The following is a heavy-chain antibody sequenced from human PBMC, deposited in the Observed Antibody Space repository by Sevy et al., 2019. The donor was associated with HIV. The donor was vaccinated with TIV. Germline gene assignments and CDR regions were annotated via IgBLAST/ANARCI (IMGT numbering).Heavy chain of an antibody. CDR2: TLGSGYP. CDR1: GGSFSTGGTY. V-gene: IGHV4-61*02. CDR3: ARYIAGPGFDF. Sequence: SETLSPTGTGPGGSFSTGGTYWSWFRRSAGRDLGGIGRTLGSGYPDYNPSLKSRVTISRDTSKSQFSLTLTSVTAADTAMYYCARYIAGPGFDFWGQGIQVTVSS. D-gene: IGHD1-26*01. J-gene: IGHJ4*02.